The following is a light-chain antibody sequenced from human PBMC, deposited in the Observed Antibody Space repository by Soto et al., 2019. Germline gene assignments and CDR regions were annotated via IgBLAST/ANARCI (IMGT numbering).Light chain of an antibody. V-gene: IGLV1-40*01. Sequence: QSVLTQPPSVSGAPGQRVTISCTGSSSNIGAGYDVHWYQQVPGTAPKLLIYGNNNRPSGVPDRFSGSKSGTSASLAITGLQAEDEADYYSQSYDSSLSGVVFGGGTKLTVL. CDR3: QSYDSSLSGVV. CDR1: SSNIGAGYD. J-gene: IGLJ2*01. CDR2: GNN.